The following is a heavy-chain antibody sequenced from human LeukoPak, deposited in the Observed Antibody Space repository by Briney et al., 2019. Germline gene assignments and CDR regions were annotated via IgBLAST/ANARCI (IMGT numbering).Heavy chain of an antibody. D-gene: IGHD2-2*01. Sequence: GGSLRLSCAASGFTFSSYGMHWVRQAPGKGLEWVAFIRYDGSNNYYADSVKGRFTISRDNSKNTLYLQMNSLRAEDTAVYYCAKVVVLPAEPFDYWGQGTLVTVSS. V-gene: IGHV3-30*02. CDR2: IRYDGSNN. CDR3: AKVVVLPAEPFDY. CDR1: GFTFSSYG. J-gene: IGHJ4*02.